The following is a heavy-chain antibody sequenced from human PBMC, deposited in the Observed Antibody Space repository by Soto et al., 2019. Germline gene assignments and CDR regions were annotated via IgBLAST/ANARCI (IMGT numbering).Heavy chain of an antibody. D-gene: IGHD2-2*02. CDR1: GGSFSGYY. CDR3: AREGARGYQLLYYYYYYGMDV. J-gene: IGHJ6*02. V-gene: IGHV4-34*01. CDR2: INHSGST. Sequence: SETLSLTCAVYGGSFSGYYWSWIRQPPGKGLEWIGEINHSGSTNYNPSLKSRVTISVDTSKSQFSLKLSSVTAADTAVYYCAREGARGYQLLYYYYYYGMDVWGQGTTVTVSS.